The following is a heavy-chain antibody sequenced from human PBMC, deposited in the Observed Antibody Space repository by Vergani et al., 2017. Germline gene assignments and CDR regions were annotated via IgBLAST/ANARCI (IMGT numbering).Heavy chain of an antibody. Sequence: QVQLVESGGGVVQPGGSLRLSCAASGFTFSSYGMHWVRQAPGKGLEWVAFIRYDGSNKYYADSVKGRFTISRENSKNTLYLQMNSLRAEDKAVYYCAKEGYGDYFVHAFDIWGQGTMVTVSS. D-gene: IGHD4-17*01. V-gene: IGHV3-30*02. J-gene: IGHJ3*02. CDR1: GFTFSSYG. CDR3: AKEGYGDYFVHAFDI. CDR2: IRYDGSNK.